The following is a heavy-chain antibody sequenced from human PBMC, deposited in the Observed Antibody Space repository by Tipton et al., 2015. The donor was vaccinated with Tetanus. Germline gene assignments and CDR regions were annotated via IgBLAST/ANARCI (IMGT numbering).Heavy chain of an antibody. D-gene: IGHD3-16*01. Sequence: TLSLTCTVPGASINSGGYYWTWIRQRPGKGLEWIGYRYYTGSTYYTPYLRSRVTISFDTSQNQFSLNLTSVTAADTAVYYCARLYGSTWSDYGAFDIWGRGTLVTVSS. J-gene: IGHJ3*02. CDR3: ARLYGSTWSDYGAFDI. V-gene: IGHV4-31*03. CDR1: GASINSGGYY. CDR2: RYYTGST.